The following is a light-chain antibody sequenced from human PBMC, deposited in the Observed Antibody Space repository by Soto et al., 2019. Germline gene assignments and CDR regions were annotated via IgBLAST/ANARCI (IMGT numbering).Light chain of an antibody. CDR1: QSVVSN. CDR3: QQYSRWPLT. J-gene: IGKJ1*01. CDR2: GTS. V-gene: IGKV3-15*01. Sequence: EIVMTQFPATLSVSPGERATLYCRASQSVVSNVAWYQHKPGQAPRLLIHGTSTRATGFPDRFSGSGSGTDFTLTITSLQSEDFAVYYCQQYSRWPLTFGHGTKVEVK.